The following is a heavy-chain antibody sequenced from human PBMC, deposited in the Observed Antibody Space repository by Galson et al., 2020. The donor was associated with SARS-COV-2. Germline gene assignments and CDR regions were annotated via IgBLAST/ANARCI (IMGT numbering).Heavy chain of an antibody. J-gene: IGHJ4*02. V-gene: IGHV2-70*11. CDR3: ARTWITGTTSRTFDY. Sequence: SGPTLVKPTQTLTLTCTFSGFSLSTSGMCVSWLRQPPGQALEWLARIDWDGDKHYNTSLKTRFTISKDTSKNQVVLTMTNMDPVDTATYYCARTWITGTTSRTFDYWGQGTLVTVSS. CDR1: GFSLSTSGMC. D-gene: IGHD1-1*01. CDR2: IDWDGDK.